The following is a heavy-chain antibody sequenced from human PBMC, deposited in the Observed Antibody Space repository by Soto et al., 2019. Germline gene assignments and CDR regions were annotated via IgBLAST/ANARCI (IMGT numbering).Heavy chain of an antibody. J-gene: IGHJ4*02. CDR1: GFTFSSYW. V-gene: IGHV3-74*01. CDR3: ARGRQYGYYVDY. Sequence: EVQPVESGGGLVQPGGSLRLSCAASGFTFSSYWMHWVRQAPGKGLVWVSRINGDGSSTNYADSVKGRFTISRDNAKNTLYLQMNSLRAEDTAVYYCARGRQYGYYVDYWGQGTLVTVSS. CDR2: INGDGSST. D-gene: IGHD3-10*01.